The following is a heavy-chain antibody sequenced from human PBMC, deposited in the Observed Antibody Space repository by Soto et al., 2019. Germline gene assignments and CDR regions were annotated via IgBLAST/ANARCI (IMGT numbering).Heavy chain of an antibody. CDR3: ARGTVVTHFDY. CDR2: INAGNGNT. J-gene: IGHJ4*02. V-gene: IGHV1-3*05. D-gene: IGHD2-15*01. CDR1: GYTFTSYA. Sequence: QVQLVQSGAEEKKPGASVKVYCKASGYTFTSYAMHWVRQAPGQRLEWMGWINAGNGNTKYSQKFQGRVTITSDTSASTAYMELSSLKSEDTAVYYCARGTVVTHFDYWGQGTLVTVSS.